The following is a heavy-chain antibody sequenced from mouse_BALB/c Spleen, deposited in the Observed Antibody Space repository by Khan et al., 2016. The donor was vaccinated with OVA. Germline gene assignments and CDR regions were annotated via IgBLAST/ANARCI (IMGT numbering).Heavy chain of an antibody. CDR2: ISSGGST. J-gene: IGHJ3*01. V-gene: IGHV5-6-5*01. CDR1: GFTFSSYA. Sequence: EVELVESGGGLVKPGGSLKLSCAASGFTFSSYAMSWVRQTPEKRLEWVASISSGGSTYYPDSVKGRFTISRDNARNILYLQMSSLRSEDTAMYYCARGRSTTASWFVYWGQGTLVTVSA. CDR3: ARGRSTTASWFVY. D-gene: IGHD1-2*01.